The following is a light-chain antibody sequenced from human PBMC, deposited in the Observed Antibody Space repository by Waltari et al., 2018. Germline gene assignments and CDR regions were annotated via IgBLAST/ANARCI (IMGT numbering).Light chain of an antibody. Sequence: SALTQPASVSGSPGQSITISCTGTSSDIGDFNYISWYQQHPGEDPKLIIYGVTKRPSGVSNRFSGSKSGNTASLTISGLQADDEAEYFCSSYTDTNTLHVVFGGGTKLSVL. CDR2: GVT. CDR1: SSDIGDFNY. J-gene: IGLJ2*01. CDR3: SSYTDTNTLHVV. V-gene: IGLV2-14*03.